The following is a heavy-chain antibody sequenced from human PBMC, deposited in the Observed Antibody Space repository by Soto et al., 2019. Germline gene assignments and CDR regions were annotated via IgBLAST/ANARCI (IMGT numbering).Heavy chain of an antibody. Sequence: QVQLVESGGGVVQPGTSLRLSCVGSGFIFRSYVIHWVRQAPGKGLEWVALTSYDGSNTYYDDSVKGRFTISRDKSRNTVDLHMDSLRLEDTALYYCARWGTTGGLDVGGQGTLVSVSS. V-gene: IGHV3-30*19. CDR3: ARWGTTGGLDV. CDR2: TSYDGSNT. D-gene: IGHD3-16*01. CDR1: GFIFRSYV. J-gene: IGHJ4*02.